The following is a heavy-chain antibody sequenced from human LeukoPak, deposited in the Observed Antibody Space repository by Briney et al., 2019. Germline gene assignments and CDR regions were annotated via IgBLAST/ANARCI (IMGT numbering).Heavy chain of an antibody. CDR1: GFAFSNYW. J-gene: IGHJ5*01. Sequence: GGSLRLSCAASGFAFSNYWMNWVRQAPGKGLEWVANIKTDGSETYYVDSVKGRFTISRDNARNSVYLQMNSLRAEDTAIYYCARTGKFDSWGQGTLVTVSA. CDR2: IKTDGSET. V-gene: IGHV3-7*05. CDR3: ARTGKFDS.